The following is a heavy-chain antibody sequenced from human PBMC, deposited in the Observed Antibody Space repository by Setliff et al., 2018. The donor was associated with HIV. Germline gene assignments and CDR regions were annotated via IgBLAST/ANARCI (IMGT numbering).Heavy chain of an antibody. Sequence: PGGSLRLSCAASGLTLSNSAMTWVRQKPWRGLEWVSLIQSGGIIYYADSVKGRFTISRDNSNNTLSSQMSSLRAEDTALYYCAKLDYYDYSGSWARKVAIDFWGRGTTVTVSS. CDR2: IQSGGII. J-gene: IGHJ3*01. CDR1: GLTLSNSA. D-gene: IGHD3-22*01. V-gene: IGHV3-23*01. CDR3: AKLDYYDYSGSWARKVAIDF.